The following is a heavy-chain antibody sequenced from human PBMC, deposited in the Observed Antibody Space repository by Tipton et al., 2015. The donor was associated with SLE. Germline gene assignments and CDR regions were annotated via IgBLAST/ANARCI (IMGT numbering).Heavy chain of an antibody. CDR3: ARDPHELWNGYWWDL. CDR1: GYTFSSYD. D-gene: IGHD3-3*01. Sequence: QLVQSGPEVKKPGASVRVSCKASGYTFSSYDINWVRQASGQGPEWMGWMNPDNHNTGFAQKFQGRVTMTWNPSISTAYMELNSLRSDDTAIYYCARDPHELWNGYWWDLWGQGTPVTVSS. V-gene: IGHV1-8*01. J-gene: IGHJ4*01. CDR2: MNPDNHNT.